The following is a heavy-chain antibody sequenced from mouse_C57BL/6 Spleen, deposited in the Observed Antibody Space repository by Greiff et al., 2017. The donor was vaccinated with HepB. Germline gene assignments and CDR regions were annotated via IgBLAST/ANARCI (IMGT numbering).Heavy chain of an antibody. CDR2: IDPENGDT. CDR3: TRYYYGSSYGNYLDY. Sequence: EVQLQQSGAELVRPGASVKLSCTASGFNIKDDYMHWVKQRPEQGLEWIGWIDPENGDTEYASKFQGKATITADTSSNTAYLQLSSLTSEDTAVYYCTRYYYGSSYGNYLDYWGQGTTLTVSS. D-gene: IGHD1-1*01. V-gene: IGHV14-4*01. J-gene: IGHJ2*01. CDR1: GFNIKDDY.